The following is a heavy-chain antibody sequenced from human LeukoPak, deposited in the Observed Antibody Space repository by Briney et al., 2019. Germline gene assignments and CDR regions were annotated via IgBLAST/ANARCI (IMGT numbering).Heavy chain of an antibody. CDR1: GFTFSSYS. D-gene: IGHD4-17*01. CDR3: ARDFLVTTVTSWESDY. CDR2: ISSSSSTI. J-gene: IGHJ4*02. Sequence: GGSLRLSCAASGFTFSSYSMNWVRQAPGKGLEWVSYISSSSSTIYYADSVKGRFTISRDNAKNSLYLQMNSLRAEDTAVYYCARDFLVTTVTSWESDYWGQGTLVTVSS. V-gene: IGHV3-48*04.